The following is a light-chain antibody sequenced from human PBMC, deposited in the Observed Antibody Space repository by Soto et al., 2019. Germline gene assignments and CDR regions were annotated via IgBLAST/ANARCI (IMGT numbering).Light chain of an antibody. V-gene: IGLV1-44*01. CDR3: VAWDDNLDAHV. CDR1: SSNMGTNT. CDR2: VND. Sequence: QSVLNQPASGSGTALRRLTISCFEGSSNMGTNTVGWYQQLPGAAPKVLIYVNDKRPSGVPDRFSGSNSGTSASLTISGLQSEDEADYYCVAWDDNLDAHVFGTGTKVTVL. J-gene: IGLJ1*01.